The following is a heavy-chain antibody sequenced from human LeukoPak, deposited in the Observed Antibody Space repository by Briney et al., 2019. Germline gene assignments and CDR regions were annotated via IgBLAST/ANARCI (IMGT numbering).Heavy chain of an antibody. CDR2: IKQDGGEK. CDR3: ARDQLGYCSSTSCYGVYYYYYGMDV. D-gene: IGHD2-2*01. J-gene: IGHJ6*02. CDR1: AFTFSSYW. V-gene: IGHV3-7*01. Sequence: GGSLRLSCAASAFTFSSYWMSWVREAPGKGLEWVANIKQDGGEKYYVDSVKGRFTISRDNAKNSLYLQMNCLRAEDTAVYYCARDQLGYCSSTSCYGVYYYYYGMDVWGQGTTVTVSS.